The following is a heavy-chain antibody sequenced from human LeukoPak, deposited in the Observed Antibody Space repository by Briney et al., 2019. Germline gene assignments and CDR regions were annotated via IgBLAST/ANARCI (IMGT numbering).Heavy chain of an antibody. CDR2: IYSGGST. J-gene: IGHJ4*02. D-gene: IGHD5-12*01. Sequence: GGSLRLSCAASGFTFDDYGMSWVRQAPGKGLEWVSFIYSGGSTYYADSVKGRFTISRDSSKNILHLQMNSLRAEDTAVYYCARGPCGYHNTGGQGTLVTVSS. CDR3: ARGPCGYHNT. CDR1: GFTFDDYG. V-gene: IGHV3-66*01.